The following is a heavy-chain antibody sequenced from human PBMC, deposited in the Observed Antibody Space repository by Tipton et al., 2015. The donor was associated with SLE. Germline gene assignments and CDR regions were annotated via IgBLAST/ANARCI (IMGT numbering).Heavy chain of an antibody. D-gene: IGHD3-16*01. CDR1: GGSISSTSYY. CDR3: GSGSIDADDSPVDY. Sequence: TLSLTCTVSGGSISSTSYYWCWIRQPPGKGLEWIGTNYYSGSNYYNPSLRSRVTTSLDTSKHQFSLKLSAATAADTAVYYCGSGSIDADDSPVDYLGPGTLVTGSS. J-gene: IGHJ4*02. V-gene: IGHV4-39*01. CDR2: NYYSGSN.